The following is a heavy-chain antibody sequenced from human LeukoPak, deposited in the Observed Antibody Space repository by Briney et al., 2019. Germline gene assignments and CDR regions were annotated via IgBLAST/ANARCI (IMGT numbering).Heavy chain of an antibody. D-gene: IGHD3-22*01. CDR3: ARDHQNGYYFY. Sequence: GGSLRLSCAASGFTFDDYGMSWVRQAPGKGLEWVSGINWNGGSTGYADSVKGRFTISRDNAKNSLYLQMNSLRAEDTAVYFCARDHQNGYYFYWGQGTVVTVSS. CDR1: GFTFDDYG. V-gene: IGHV3-20*04. J-gene: IGHJ4*02. CDR2: INWNGGST.